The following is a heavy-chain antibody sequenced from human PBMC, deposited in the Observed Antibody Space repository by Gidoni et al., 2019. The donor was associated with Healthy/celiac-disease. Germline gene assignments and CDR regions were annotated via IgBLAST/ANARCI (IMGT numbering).Heavy chain of an antibody. CDR1: GFTFSSSW. J-gene: IGHJ6*02. D-gene: IGHD6-6*01. V-gene: IGHV3-7*05. CDR2: IKQDGSEK. CDR3: ASNGYSSSSWYYYGMDV. Sequence: EVQLVESGGGLVQPGGSLRLSCAASGFTFSSSWMSWVRQAPGKGLELVANIKQDGSEKYYVDSVKGRFTISRDNAKNSLYLQMNSLRAEDTAVYYCASNGYSSSSWYYYGMDVWGQGTTVTVSS.